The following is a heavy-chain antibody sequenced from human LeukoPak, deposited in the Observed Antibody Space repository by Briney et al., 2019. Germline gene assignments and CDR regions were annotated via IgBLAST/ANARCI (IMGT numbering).Heavy chain of an antibody. CDR3: ARSLGVTITQYGMDV. CDR2: IYTSGST. V-gene: IGHV4-61*02. J-gene: IGHJ6*02. CDR1: GGSISSGSYY. D-gene: IGHD5-12*01. Sequence: SETLSLTCTVSGGSISSGSYYWSWIRQPAGKGLEWIGRIYTSGSTYYNPSLKSRVTISVDTSKNQFSLKLSSVTAADTAVYYCARSLGVTITQYGMDVWGQGTTVTVSS.